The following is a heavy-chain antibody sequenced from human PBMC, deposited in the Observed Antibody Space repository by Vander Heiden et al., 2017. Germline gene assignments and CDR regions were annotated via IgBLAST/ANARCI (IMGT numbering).Heavy chain of an antibody. V-gene: IGHV3-15*01. Sequence: EVQLVESGGGFVKPGGSLRLSCTASEFIFSSAWMSWVRQAPGKGLEWVGRIKSKADGGTTDYAAPVKDRFTIFRDDSKNTLYLQMNSLKTDDTAFYYCTRPYGADHYFDYWGQGALVTVSS. CDR2: IKSKADGGTT. D-gene: IGHD3-10*01. CDR3: TRPYGADHYFDY. CDR1: EFIFSSAW. J-gene: IGHJ4*02.